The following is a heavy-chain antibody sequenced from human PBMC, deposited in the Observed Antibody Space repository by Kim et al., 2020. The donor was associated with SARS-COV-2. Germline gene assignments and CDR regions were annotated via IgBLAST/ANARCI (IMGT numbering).Heavy chain of an antibody. V-gene: IGHV4-34*01. CDR2: INHSGST. CDR3: ARGPTTVRSLDAVDI. J-gene: IGHJ3*02. D-gene: IGHD4-17*01. Sequence: SETLSLTCAVYGGSFSGYYWSWIRQPPGKGLEWIGEINHSGSTNYNPSLKSRVTISVDTSKNQFSLKLSSVTAADTAVYYCARGPTTVRSLDAVDIWGQG. CDR1: GGSFSGYY.